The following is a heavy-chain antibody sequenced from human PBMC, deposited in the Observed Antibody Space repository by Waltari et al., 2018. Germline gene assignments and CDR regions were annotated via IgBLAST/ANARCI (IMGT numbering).Heavy chain of an antibody. V-gene: IGHV1-2*06. CDR3: ARRGGSYYYNGLDV. CDR1: GYSFTGYY. Sequence: QVQLLQSGDEVKKPGDSVKVSCKASGYSFTGYYLHWVRQAPGQGPEWLVRINPNGGLTDDAPMFQGRVTMTTDLSTTTVYMELSGLRPDDTAIYYCARRGGSYYYNGLDVWGQGATVTVSS. J-gene: IGHJ6*02. D-gene: IGHD3-10*01. CDR2: INPNGGLT.